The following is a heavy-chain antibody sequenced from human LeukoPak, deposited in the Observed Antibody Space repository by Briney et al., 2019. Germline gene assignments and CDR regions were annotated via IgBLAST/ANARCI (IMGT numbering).Heavy chain of an antibody. V-gene: IGHV4-34*01. CDR3: SGSAPTRYYYYGMDV. D-gene: IGHD1-26*01. J-gene: IGHJ6*02. CDR2: INHSGSA. Sequence: SETLSLTCAVYGGSFSGYDWSWIRQPPGKGLEWIGEINHSGSANYIPSLNSRVTISLDPSKNQFSLKLSSVTAADTAVYYCSGSAPTRYYYYGMDVWGQGTTVTVSS. CDR1: GGSFSGYD.